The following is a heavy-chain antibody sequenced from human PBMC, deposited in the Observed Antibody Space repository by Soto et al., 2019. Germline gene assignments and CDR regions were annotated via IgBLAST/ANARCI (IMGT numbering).Heavy chain of an antibody. CDR2: ISSSSSYI. J-gene: IGHJ1*01. V-gene: IGHV3-21*01. CDR3: ARDQPGDYDFWSGYLNPGYIHH. Sequence: GGSLRLSCAASGFTFSAYSMNWVRQAPGKGLEWVSSISSSSSYIYYADSVKGRFTTSRDDAKNSLYLQMNSLRAEDTAVYYCARDQPGDYDFWSGYLNPGYIHHWGQGTLVTVSS. CDR1: GFTFSAYS. D-gene: IGHD3-3*01.